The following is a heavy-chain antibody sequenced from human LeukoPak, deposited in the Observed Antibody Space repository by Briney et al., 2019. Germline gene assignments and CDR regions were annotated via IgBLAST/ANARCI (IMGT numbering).Heavy chain of an antibody. CDR3: ARGPSIDYYDSIKSVYNWFDP. CDR2: ISYDGSNK. D-gene: IGHD3-22*01. V-gene: IGHV3-30*04. Sequence: PGGSLRLSCAASGFTFSSYAMHWVRQAPGKGLEWVALISYDGSNKYYADSVKARFIISRDNSKNTLYLQMNSLRAEDTAVYYCARGPSIDYYDSIKSVYNWFDPWGQGTLVTVSS. J-gene: IGHJ5*02. CDR1: GFTFSSYA.